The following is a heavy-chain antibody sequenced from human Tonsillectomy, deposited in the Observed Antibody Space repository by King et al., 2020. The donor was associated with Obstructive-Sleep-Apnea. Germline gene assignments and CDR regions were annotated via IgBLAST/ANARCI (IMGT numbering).Heavy chain of an antibody. V-gene: IGHV1-18*04. D-gene: IGHD4-17*01. CDR2: ISGYNGNT. Sequence: VQLVQSGAEVRQPGASVKVSCRTSGYTFTSYGINWVRQAPGQGLEWMGRISGYNGNTNYAQKFQGRVTMTTDTSTTTGYMKLRSLRSDDTAVYYCARETTGFYYYGMDFWGQGTTVTVSS. J-gene: IGHJ6*02. CDR3: ARETTGFYYYGMDF. CDR1: GYTFTSYG.